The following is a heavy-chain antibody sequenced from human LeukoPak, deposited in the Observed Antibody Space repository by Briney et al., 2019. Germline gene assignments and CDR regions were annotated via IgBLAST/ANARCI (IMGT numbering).Heavy chain of an antibody. D-gene: IGHD3-22*01. Sequence: GESLKISCKGSGYSFTSYWIGWVRQMPGKGLEWMGIIYPGDSDTRYSPSFQGQVTISADKSISTAYLQWSSLKASDTAMYYCARAVVVPSTNNWFDPWGQGTLVIVSS. CDR2: IYPGDSDT. J-gene: IGHJ5*02. CDR3: ARAVVVPSTNNWFDP. V-gene: IGHV5-51*01. CDR1: GYSFTSYW.